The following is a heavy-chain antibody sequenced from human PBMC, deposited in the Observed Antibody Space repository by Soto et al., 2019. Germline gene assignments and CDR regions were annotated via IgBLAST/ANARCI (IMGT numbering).Heavy chain of an antibody. CDR3: ARDILTGYYTNWFDP. CDR1: GYTFTSYG. Sequence: ASVKVSCKASGYTFTSYGISWVRQAPGQGLEWMGWISAYNGNTNYAQKLQGRVTMTTDTSTSTAYMELRSLRSDDTAVYYCARDILTGYYTNWFDPWGQGTLVTVSS. D-gene: IGHD3-9*01. V-gene: IGHV1-18*01. CDR2: ISAYNGNT. J-gene: IGHJ5*02.